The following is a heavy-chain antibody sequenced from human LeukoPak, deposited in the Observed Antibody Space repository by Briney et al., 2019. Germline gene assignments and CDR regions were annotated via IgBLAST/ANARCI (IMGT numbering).Heavy chain of an antibody. CDR2: INPKSANT. CDR3: ARGREVATIFGLVILGDYYYHMDV. J-gene: IGHJ6*03. D-gene: IGHD3-3*01. Sequence: ASVKVSCKASGYTFTNYDINWVRQAAGQGLEWVGWINPKSANTAYAQKFQGRITMTRNTSISTAYMELSSLRSDDTAVYYCARGREVATIFGLVILGDYYYHMDVWGKGTTVTVSS. V-gene: IGHV1-8*01. CDR1: GYTFTNYD.